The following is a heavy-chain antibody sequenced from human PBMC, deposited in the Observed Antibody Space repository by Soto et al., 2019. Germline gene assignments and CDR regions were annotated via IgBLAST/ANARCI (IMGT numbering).Heavy chain of an antibody. CDR3: ARSVFP. J-gene: IGHJ5*02. CDR1: GGSFSDYI. CDR2: INHSGSA. V-gene: IGHV4-34*01. Sequence: SETLSLTCDVYGGSFSDYIWTWIRQTPGKGLQWIGQINHSGSANYNPSLKSRVTISVDTSKNQFSLKLSSVTAADTAVYYCARSVFPWGQGTLVTVSS.